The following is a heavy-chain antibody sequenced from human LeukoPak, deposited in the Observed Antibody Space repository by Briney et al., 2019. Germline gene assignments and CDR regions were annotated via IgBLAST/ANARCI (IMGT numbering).Heavy chain of an antibody. V-gene: IGHV3-7*01. D-gene: IGHD2-2*01. CDR3: ARDRRQTACCSTSCYLCFDP. CDR2: IKQDGSEK. J-gene: IGHJ5*02. CDR1: GFTFSSYW. Sequence: GGTLRLSCAASGFTFSSYWMSWVRQAPGKGLEWVANIKQDGSEKYYVDSVKGRFTISRDNAKNSLYQQMNSLRAEETAVYYCARDRRQTACCSTSCYLCFDPGGQGTLVTVSS.